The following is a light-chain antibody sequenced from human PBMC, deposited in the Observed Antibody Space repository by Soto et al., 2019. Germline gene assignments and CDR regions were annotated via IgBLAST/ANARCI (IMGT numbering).Light chain of an antibody. V-gene: IGLV2-14*01. J-gene: IGLJ2*01. Sequence: SALPQPASVSGSPGQSITISCTGTSSDVGGYNYVSWYQQHPGKAPKLMIYEVSNRPSGVSNRFSGSKSGNTASLTISGLQAEDEADYYCSSYTSSSTLVFGGGTQLTVL. CDR3: SSYTSSSTLV. CDR1: SSDVGGYNY. CDR2: EVS.